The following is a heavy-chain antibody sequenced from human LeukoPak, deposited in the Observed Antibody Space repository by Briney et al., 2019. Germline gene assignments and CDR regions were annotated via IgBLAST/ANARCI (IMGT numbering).Heavy chain of an antibody. CDR1: GFIFRNYW. Sequence: GDSLRLSCAASGFIFRNYWMIWFRQAPGKGLEWVAHIRQDGSEISYVDSVEGRFTISRDNANNSLYLQMNSLRAEDTAVYYCAREGLGSIWGQGTMVTVSS. J-gene: IGHJ3*02. V-gene: IGHV3-7*01. D-gene: IGHD3/OR15-3a*01. CDR2: IRQDGSEI. CDR3: AREGLGSI.